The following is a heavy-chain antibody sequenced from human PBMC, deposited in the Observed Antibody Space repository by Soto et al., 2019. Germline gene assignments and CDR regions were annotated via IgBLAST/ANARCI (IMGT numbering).Heavy chain of an antibody. J-gene: IGHJ4*02. V-gene: IGHV3-74*01. CDR1: GFTFSSYW. Sequence: GGSLRLSCAASGFTFSSYWMHWVRQAPGKGLVWVSRISSDGSSTNYADSVKGRFTIFRDNGKNTLYLQLNSLRDEDTAVYYCARTQYDFWSGISDYFDYWGQGTLVTVSS. CDR2: ISSDGSST. D-gene: IGHD3-3*01. CDR3: ARTQYDFWSGISDYFDY.